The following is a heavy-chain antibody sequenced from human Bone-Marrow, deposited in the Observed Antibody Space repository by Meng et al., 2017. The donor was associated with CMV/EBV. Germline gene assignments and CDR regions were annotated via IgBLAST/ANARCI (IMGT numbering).Heavy chain of an antibody. Sequence: GESLKISCAASGFTFSSYGMHWVRQAPGKGLEWVAVIWYDGSNKYYADSVKGRFTISRDNSKNTLYLQMNSLRAEDTALYYCTRDPGWDYSNQPTHYYGMDVWGRGTTVTVSS. CDR3: TRDPGWDYSNQPTHYYGMDV. V-gene: IGHV3-33*01. CDR2: IWYDGSNK. D-gene: IGHD4-11*01. CDR1: GFTFSSYG. J-gene: IGHJ6*02.